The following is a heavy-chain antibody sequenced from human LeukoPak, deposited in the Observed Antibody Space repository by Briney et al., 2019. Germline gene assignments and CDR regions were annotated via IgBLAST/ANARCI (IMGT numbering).Heavy chain of an antibody. V-gene: IGHV5-51*01. Sequence: GESLKISCKGSGYRFMTYWIAWVRQMPGKGLEWMGIIYPGDSDTRYSPSFQGQVTISADKSISTAYLQWSSLKASDTAMYFCARQKDSSTWYEIFDYWGQVTLVTVAS. D-gene: IGHD6-13*01. CDR2: IYPGDSDT. J-gene: IGHJ4*02. CDR1: GYRFMTYW. CDR3: ARQKDSSTWYEIFDY.